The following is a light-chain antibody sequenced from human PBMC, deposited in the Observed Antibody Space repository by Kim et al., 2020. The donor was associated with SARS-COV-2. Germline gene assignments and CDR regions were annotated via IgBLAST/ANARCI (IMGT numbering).Light chain of an antibody. CDR1: QTVRSN. J-gene: IGKJ2*01. CDR2: GAS. V-gene: IGKV3-15*01. CDR3: QQYNDWPYT. Sequence: GSPGESVTLSGRASQTVRSNLAWYQQKPGQAPRLLIYGASVRATTVPARFTGSGSGTEFTLTFSSLQSEDFAVYYCQQYNDWPYTFGQGTKVDIK.